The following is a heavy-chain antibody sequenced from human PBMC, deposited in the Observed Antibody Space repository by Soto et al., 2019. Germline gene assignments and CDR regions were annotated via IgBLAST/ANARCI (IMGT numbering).Heavy chain of an antibody. Sequence: EVQLVESGGGLVKPGGSLRLSCAASGLTFTNAWMNWVRQAPGKGLEWVGRIKSKTSGGTTEYAAPVKDRFTISRDDLKDTLYLQMNSLKTEDTAVYCCTTDRHDQSRGWYMEYWGQGTLVTVSS. CDR2: IKSKTSGGTT. V-gene: IGHV3-15*07. D-gene: IGHD6-19*01. J-gene: IGHJ4*02. CDR3: TTDRHDQSRGWYMEY. CDR1: GLTFTNAW.